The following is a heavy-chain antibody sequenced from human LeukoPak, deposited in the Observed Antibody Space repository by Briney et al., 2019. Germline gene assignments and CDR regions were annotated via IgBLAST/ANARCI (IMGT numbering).Heavy chain of an antibody. V-gene: IGHV3-21*01. J-gene: IGHJ3*02. CDR2: ISSSSSYI. Sequence: TGGSLRLSCAASGFTFSSYSMNWVRQAPGKGLEWVSSISSSSSYIFYADSVKGRFTISRDNAKNSLYLQMNSLRAEDTAVYYCARVWGDYAFDIWGQGTRVTVSS. D-gene: IGHD1-26*01. CDR3: ARVWGDYAFDI. CDR1: GFTFSSYS.